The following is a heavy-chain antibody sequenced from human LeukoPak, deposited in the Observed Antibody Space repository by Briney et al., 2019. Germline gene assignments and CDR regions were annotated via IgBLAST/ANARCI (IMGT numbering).Heavy chain of an antibody. CDR1: ADSLSSGGHY. J-gene: IGHJ4*02. D-gene: IGHD3-10*01. CDR2: IHHSGRS. CDR3: ARGGNRFGGFYFDY. Sequence: SQTLSLTCTDSADSLSSGGHYWAWIRQFPGKGLESIGFIHHSGRSRHNPSLKDRVAISVDTSRKQFALKLSSVTAADTAMYYCARGGNRFGGFYFDYWGQGIQVIVSS. V-gene: IGHV4-31*03.